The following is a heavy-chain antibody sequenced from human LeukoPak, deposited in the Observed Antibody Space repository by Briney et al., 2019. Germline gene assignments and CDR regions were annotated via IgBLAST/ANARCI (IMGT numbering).Heavy chain of an antibody. CDR3: ARDDSMVRGALYYFDY. Sequence: AGSLRLSCAASGFTFSSYGMHWVRQAPPKGLEWVAVIWYDGSNKYYADSVKGRFTISRDNSKNTLYLQMNSLRAEDTAVYYCARDDSMVRGALYYFDYWGQGTLVTVSS. J-gene: IGHJ4*02. CDR1: GFTFSSYG. D-gene: IGHD3-10*01. CDR2: IWYDGSNK. V-gene: IGHV3-33*01.